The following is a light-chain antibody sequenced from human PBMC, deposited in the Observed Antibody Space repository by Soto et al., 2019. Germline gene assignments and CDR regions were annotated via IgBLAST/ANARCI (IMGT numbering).Light chain of an antibody. Sequence: EIVLTQSPATLSLSPGERAALSCRASQSVSSYLAWYQQKPGQAPRLLIYDASNRATGIPARFSGSGSGTDFTLTISSLQSEDFATYYCQQSYSTPPTFGQGTKVEIK. J-gene: IGKJ1*01. CDR1: QSVSSY. V-gene: IGKV3-11*01. CDR2: DAS. CDR3: QQSYSTPPT.